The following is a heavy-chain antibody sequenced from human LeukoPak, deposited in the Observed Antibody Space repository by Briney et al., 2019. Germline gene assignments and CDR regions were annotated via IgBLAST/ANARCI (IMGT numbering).Heavy chain of an antibody. D-gene: IGHD3-22*01. J-gene: IGHJ4*02. CDR1: GGSISSGSYY. CDR3: GARYYYDSSGYYHPTEFDY. V-gene: IGHV4-61*02. CDR2: IYTSGST. Sequence: TLSLTCTVSGGSISSGSYYWSWTRQPAGKGLEWIGRIYTSGSTNYNPSLKSRVTISVDTSKNQFSLKLSSVTAADTAVYYCGARYYYDSSGYYHPTEFDYWGQGTLVTVSS.